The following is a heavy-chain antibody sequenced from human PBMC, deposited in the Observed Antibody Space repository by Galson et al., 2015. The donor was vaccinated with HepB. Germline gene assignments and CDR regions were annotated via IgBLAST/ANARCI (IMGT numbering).Heavy chain of an antibody. J-gene: IGHJ4*02. CDR1: GFNFNDSA. D-gene: IGHD3-22*01. CDR3: TSHYFYDSSSSSPTFDY. CDR2: IRSKANAYAT. Sequence: SLRLSCATSGFNFNDSALHWVRQASGKGLEWVGRIRSKANAYATAYGASVKGRFTISRDDSKNTAFLHMNNLKTEDTAVYYCTSHYFYDSSSSSPTFDYWGQGTLVTVSS. V-gene: IGHV3-73*01.